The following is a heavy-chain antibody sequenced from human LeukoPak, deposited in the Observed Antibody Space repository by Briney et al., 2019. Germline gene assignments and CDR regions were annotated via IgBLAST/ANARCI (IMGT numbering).Heavy chain of an antibody. CDR2: INSDGSTT. Sequence: PSGGSLRLSCAASGFTFSSYWMQWVRQAPGKGLVWVSRINSDGSTTNYADSVKGRFTISRDNAKNTLYLQMSSLRAEDTAVYYCVWMSPPAAWGQGTLVTVPS. CDR1: GFTFSSYW. CDR3: VWMSPPAA. D-gene: IGHD3-3*01. J-gene: IGHJ5*02. V-gene: IGHV3-74*01.